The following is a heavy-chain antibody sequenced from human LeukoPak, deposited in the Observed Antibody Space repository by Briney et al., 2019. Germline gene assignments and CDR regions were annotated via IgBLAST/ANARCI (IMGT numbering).Heavy chain of an antibody. CDR1: ANSFTGYW. V-gene: IGHV5-51*01. CDR3: ARRLVGQEWGHI. CDR2: IYPGDSDT. J-gene: IGHJ3*02. D-gene: IGHD3-3*01. Sequence: GESLKISCKGSANSFTGYWIAWVRQKPGKGLEWMGIIYPGDSDTRYSPSFQGQVTISADKSITTAFLQWSSLKASDTAMYYCARRLVGQEWGHIWGQGTMVTVSS.